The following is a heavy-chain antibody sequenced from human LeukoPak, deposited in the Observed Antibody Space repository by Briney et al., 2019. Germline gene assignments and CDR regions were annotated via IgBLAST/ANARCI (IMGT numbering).Heavy chain of an antibody. CDR1: GGSISSYY. V-gene: IGHV4-59*01. D-gene: IGHD3-10*01. Sequence: SETLSLTCTVSGGSISSYYWSWIRQPPGKGLEWIGYIYYSGSTNYNPSLQSRVTISVDTSKNQFSLKLSSVTAADTAVYHCARDSITMVRGVITYYFDYWGQGTLVTVSS. CDR2: IYYSGST. J-gene: IGHJ4*02. CDR3: ARDSITMVRGVITYYFDY.